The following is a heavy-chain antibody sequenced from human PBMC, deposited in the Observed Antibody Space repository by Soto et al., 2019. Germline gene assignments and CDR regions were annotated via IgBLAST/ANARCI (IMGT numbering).Heavy chain of an antibody. D-gene: IGHD2-8*01. CDR1: GFTFSSYG. CDR2: ISYDGSNK. V-gene: IGHV3-30*18. Sequence: QVQLVESGGGVVQPGRSLRLSCAASGFTFSSYGMHWVRQAPGKGLEWVAVISYDGSNKYYADSVKGRFTISRDNSKNTLYLQMNNLRAEDTAVYYCAKEYCTNGVCYTALDYWGQGTLVTVSS. CDR3: AKEYCTNGVCYTALDY. J-gene: IGHJ4*02.